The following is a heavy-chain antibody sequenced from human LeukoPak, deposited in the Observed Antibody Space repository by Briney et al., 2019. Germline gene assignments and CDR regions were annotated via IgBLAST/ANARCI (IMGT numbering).Heavy chain of an antibody. CDR3: ARTDYNFWFDP. J-gene: IGHJ5*02. Sequence: GESLKISCKGSGYIFTNYCIVWVRQMPGKGLEWMGIIYPADSDTRYSPSFQGQVSISVDKSINTAYLQWTSLKASDTAMYYCARTDYNFWFDPWGQGTLDTVSS. CDR1: GYIFTNYC. D-gene: IGHD5-24*01. V-gene: IGHV5-51*01. CDR2: IYPADSDT.